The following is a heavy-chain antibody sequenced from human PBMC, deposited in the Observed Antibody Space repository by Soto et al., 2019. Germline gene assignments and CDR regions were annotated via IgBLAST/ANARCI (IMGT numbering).Heavy chain of an antibody. CDR3: TTVFEY. CDR2: IDGVGTGT. J-gene: IGHJ4*02. V-gene: IGHV3-74*01. Sequence: GGSLRLSGAASGFTFTNYWIHWVRQVPWKGLVWVSRIDGVGTGTGYSDSVRGRFTISRDNAENTLYLQMNSLRAEDTAVYYCTTVFEYLGQGTPVAVSS. CDR1: GFTFTNYW.